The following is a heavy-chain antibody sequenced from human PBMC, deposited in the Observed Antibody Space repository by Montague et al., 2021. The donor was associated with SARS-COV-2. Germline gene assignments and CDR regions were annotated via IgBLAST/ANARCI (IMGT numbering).Heavy chain of an antibody. V-gene: IGHV4-59*01. D-gene: IGHD4-17*01. J-gene: IGHJ4*02. CDR1: GGSISSYY. CDR3: ARVGAYGDYPTPPTFDY. CDR2: IYYSGST. Sequence: SETLSLTCTVSGGSISSYYWSWIRQPSGKGLKWIGYIYYSGSTNYNPSLKSRVTISVDTSKNQFSLKLSSVTAADTAVYYCARVGAYGDYPTPPTFDYWGQGTLVTVSS.